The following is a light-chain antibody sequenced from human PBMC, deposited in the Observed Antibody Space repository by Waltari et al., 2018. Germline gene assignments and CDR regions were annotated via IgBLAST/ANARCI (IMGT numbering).Light chain of an antibody. CDR1: QGISTY. J-gene: IGKJ2*01. Sequence: IQLTQSPSSLSASVGDRVTITCRSSQGISTYLAWYQQKPGEAPKLLIYAASTLQSGVPSRFSGSGSGTDFTLTISSPQPEDFATYYCQQLYTYPYTFGQGTKLEIK. V-gene: IGKV1-9*01. CDR2: AAS. CDR3: QQLYTYPYT.